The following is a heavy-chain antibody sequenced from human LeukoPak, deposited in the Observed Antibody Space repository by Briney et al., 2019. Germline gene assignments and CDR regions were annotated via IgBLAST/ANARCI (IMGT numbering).Heavy chain of an antibody. CDR3: ARANVIAAAGYFDY. V-gene: IGHV1-2*02. CDR1: GYTFTGYY. Sequence: APVKVSCKASGYTFTGYYMHWVRQAPGQGLEWMGWINPNSGGTNYAQKFQGRVTMTRDTSISTAYMELSRLRSDDTAVYYCARANVIAAAGYFDYWGQGTLVTVSS. CDR2: INPNSGGT. D-gene: IGHD6-13*01. J-gene: IGHJ4*02.